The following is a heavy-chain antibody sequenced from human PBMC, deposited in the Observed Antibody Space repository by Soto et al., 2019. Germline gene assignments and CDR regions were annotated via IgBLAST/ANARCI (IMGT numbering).Heavy chain of an antibody. CDR3: ARGVGYCGSTSCYTGIYYYYYGMDV. D-gene: IGHD2-2*02. CDR2: IIPIFGTA. Sequence: SVKVSCKASGGTFSSYAISWVRQAPGQGLEWMGGIIPIFGTANYAQKFQGRVTITADESTSTAYMELSSLRSEDTAVYYCARGVGYCGSTSCYTGIYYYYYGMDVWGQGTTVTVSS. CDR1: GGTFSSYA. J-gene: IGHJ6*02. V-gene: IGHV1-69*13.